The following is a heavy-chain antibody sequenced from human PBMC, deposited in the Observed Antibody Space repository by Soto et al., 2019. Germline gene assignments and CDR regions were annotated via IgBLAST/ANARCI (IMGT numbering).Heavy chain of an antibody. CDR1: GFTFSSYA. J-gene: IGHJ6*03. V-gene: IGHV3-64*01. CDR3: ARALNYYGSGSYYSLGYYYYMDV. Sequence: GGSLRLSCAASGFTFSSYAMHWVRQAPGKGLEYVSAISSNGGSTYYANSVKGRFTISRDNSKNTLYLQMGSLRAEDMAVYYCARALNYYGSGSYYSLGYYYYMDVWGKGTTVTVSS. CDR2: ISSNGGST. D-gene: IGHD3-10*01.